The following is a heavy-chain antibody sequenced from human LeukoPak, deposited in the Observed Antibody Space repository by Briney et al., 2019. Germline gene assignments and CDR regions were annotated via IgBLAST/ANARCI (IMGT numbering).Heavy chain of an antibody. D-gene: IGHD3-16*01. CDR2: IYYSGST. CDR3: ARDKGFGAFDI. CDR1: GGSISSYY. J-gene: IGHJ3*02. Sequence: SETLSLTCTVFGGSISSYYWSWIRQPPGKGLEWIGYIYYSGSTNYNPSLKSRVTISVDTSKNQFSLKLSSVTAADTAVYYCARDKGFGAFDIWGQGTMVTVSS. V-gene: IGHV4-59*01.